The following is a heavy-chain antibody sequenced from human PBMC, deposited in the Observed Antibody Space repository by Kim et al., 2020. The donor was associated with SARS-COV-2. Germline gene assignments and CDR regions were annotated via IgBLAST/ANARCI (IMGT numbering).Heavy chain of an antibody. CDR1: GGSISSGGYY. J-gene: IGHJ6*02. CDR3: ARDPLKNPLPLGYYYYYGMDV. V-gene: IGHV4-31*03. Sequence: SETLSLTCTVSGGSISSGGYYWSWIRQHPGKGLEWIGYIYYSGSTYYNPSLKSRVTISVDTSKNQFSLKLSSVTAADTAVDYCARDPLKNPLPLGYYYYYGMDVWGQGTTVTVSS. CDR2: IYYSGST.